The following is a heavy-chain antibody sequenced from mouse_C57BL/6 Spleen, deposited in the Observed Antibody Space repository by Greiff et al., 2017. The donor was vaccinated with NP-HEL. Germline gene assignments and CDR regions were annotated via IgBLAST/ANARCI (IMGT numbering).Heavy chain of an antibody. CDR3: AIYYDYSYAMDY. CDR1: GYSITSGYY. V-gene: IGHV3-6*01. CDR2: ISYDGSN. Sequence: EVQLQQSGPGLVKPSQSLSLTCSVTGYSITSGYYWNWIRQFPGNKLEWMGYISYDGSNNYNPSLKNRISITRDTSKNQFFLKLNSVTTEDTATYYCAIYYDYSYAMDYWGQGTPVTVSS. D-gene: IGHD2-4*01. J-gene: IGHJ4*01.